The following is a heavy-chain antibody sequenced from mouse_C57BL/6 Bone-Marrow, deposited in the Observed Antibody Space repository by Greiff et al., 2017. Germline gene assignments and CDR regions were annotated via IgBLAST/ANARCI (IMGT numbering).Heavy chain of an antibody. CDR3: ARDFYAMDY. CDR2: ISSGSSTI. J-gene: IGHJ4*01. V-gene: IGHV5-17*03. Sequence: EVQGVESGGGLVKPGGSLKLSCAASGFTFSDYGMHWVRQAPEKGLEWVAYISSGSSTIYYADTVKGRFTISRDNAKNNLYLQMSHLKSEDTAMYYCARDFYAMDYWGQGTSVTVS. CDR1: GFTFSDYG.